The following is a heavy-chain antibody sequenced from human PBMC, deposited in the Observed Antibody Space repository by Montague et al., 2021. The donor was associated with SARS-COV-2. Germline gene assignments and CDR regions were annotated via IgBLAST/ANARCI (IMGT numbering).Heavy chain of an antibody. Sequence: SETLSLTCAVSGGSITGISWSWVRQPAGKGLEWICRVTTSGTTNYSSSLRSRVTMSVDPSKNQFSLNLNSVTAADTAISYCARTPTRPLSLDSWGQGTMVTVSS. CDR2: VTTSGTT. J-gene: IGHJ4*02. D-gene: IGHD6-6*01. V-gene: IGHV4-4*07. CDR1: GGSITGIS. CDR3: ARTPTRPLSLDS.